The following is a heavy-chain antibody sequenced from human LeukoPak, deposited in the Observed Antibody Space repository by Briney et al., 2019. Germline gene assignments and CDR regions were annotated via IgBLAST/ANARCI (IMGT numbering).Heavy chain of an antibody. J-gene: IGHJ6*04. D-gene: IGHD3-10*02. CDR2: ISYNGSDK. CDR1: GFTFSSYA. V-gene: IGHV3-30*04. Sequence: GGSLRLSCAASGFTFSSYAMHWVRQAPGKGLVWVALISYNGSDKYYIDSVKGRFTISRDNSKNTLYVQMNSLRAEDTAVYYCAELGITMIGGVWGKGTTVTISS. CDR3: AELGITMIGGV.